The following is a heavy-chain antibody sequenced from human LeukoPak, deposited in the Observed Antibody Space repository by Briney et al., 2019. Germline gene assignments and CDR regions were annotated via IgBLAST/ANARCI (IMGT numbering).Heavy chain of an antibody. Sequence: GSLRLSCAGSGFTFSTYWMHWVRQAPGGGLVWVSGINTDGSTISYADSVKGRFTISRDNAKNTVYLQMSSLRAEDTAVYYCAKESGYDVDLEYWGQGALVTVSS. CDR2: INTDGSTI. CDR1: GFTFSTYW. V-gene: IGHV3-74*01. D-gene: IGHD5-12*01. CDR3: AKESGYDVDLEY. J-gene: IGHJ4*02.